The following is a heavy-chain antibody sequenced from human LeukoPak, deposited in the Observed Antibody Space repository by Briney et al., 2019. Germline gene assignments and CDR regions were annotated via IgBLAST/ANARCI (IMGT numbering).Heavy chain of an antibody. CDR3: ARGGLTYDFWSGYYTY. CDR1: GYTFTGYY. V-gene: IGHV1-2*02. D-gene: IGHD3-3*01. Sequence: ASVKVSCKASGYTFTGYYMHWVRQAPGQGLEWMGWINPNSGGTNYAQKFQGGVTMTRDTSISTAYMELSRLRSDDTAVYYCARGGLTYDFWSGYYTYWGQGTLVTVSS. J-gene: IGHJ4*02. CDR2: INPNSGGT.